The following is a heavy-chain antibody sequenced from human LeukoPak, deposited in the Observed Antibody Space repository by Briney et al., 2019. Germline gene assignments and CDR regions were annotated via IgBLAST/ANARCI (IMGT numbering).Heavy chain of an antibody. Sequence: PGGSLGLSCAASGFTFSDYYMSWIRQPPGKGLEWVSYISSSSSYTNYADSVKGRFTISRDSAKNSLYLQMNSLRAEDTAMYYCARVITGTTWAPDYWGQGTLVTVSS. CDR2: ISSSSSYT. J-gene: IGHJ4*02. CDR1: GFTFSDYY. CDR3: ARVITGTTWAPDY. D-gene: IGHD1-20*01. V-gene: IGHV3-11*06.